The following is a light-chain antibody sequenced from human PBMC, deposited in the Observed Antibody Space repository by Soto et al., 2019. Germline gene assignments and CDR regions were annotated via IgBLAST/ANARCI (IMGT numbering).Light chain of an antibody. J-gene: IGKJ1*01. V-gene: IGKV3-20*01. Sequence: EIVLTQSPGTLSLSPGERATLSCRASQGVSGRYLAWYHQKPGQAPTLLIYGASSRATGIPDRFSGSGSGTDFTLTISRLEPEDFAVYYCQQYGNSPWTFGQGTKVDIK. CDR3: QQYGNSPWT. CDR1: QGVSGRY. CDR2: GAS.